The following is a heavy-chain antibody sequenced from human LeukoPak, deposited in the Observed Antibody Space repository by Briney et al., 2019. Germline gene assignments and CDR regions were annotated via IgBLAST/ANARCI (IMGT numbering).Heavy chain of an antibody. Sequence: SETLSLTCTVSGGSINSYYWSWIRQSPGKGLEWIGHMYYSGSTNYNPSLKNRVTISVDTSKNQFSLKLSSVTAADTAVYYCARHLWVPSFNWFDPWGQGTLVTVSS. D-gene: IGHD5-18*01. CDR2: MYYSGST. J-gene: IGHJ5*02. V-gene: IGHV4-59*08. CDR3: ARHLWVPSFNWFDP. CDR1: GGSINSYY.